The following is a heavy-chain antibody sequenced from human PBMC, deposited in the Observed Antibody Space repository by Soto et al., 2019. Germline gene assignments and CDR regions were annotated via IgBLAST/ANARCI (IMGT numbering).Heavy chain of an antibody. J-gene: IGHJ3*02. Sequence: QVQLVESGGGVVQPGRSLRLSCAASGFTFSNHAMHWVRQAPGKGLEWVAQIWYDGSVKNYADSMKGRFTVSRDSPKNTLFLPMNSLRVEDTAVYYCARGGQHLAPYAFDIWGQGTLVTVSS. CDR3: ARGGQHLAPYAFDI. D-gene: IGHD6-13*01. V-gene: IGHV3-33*01. CDR1: GFTFSNHA. CDR2: IWYDGSVK.